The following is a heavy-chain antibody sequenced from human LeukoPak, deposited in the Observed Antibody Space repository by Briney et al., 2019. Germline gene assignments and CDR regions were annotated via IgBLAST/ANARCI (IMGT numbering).Heavy chain of an antibody. CDR2: ISAYNGDT. CDR1: GFTFTNYG. V-gene: IGHV1-18*01. J-gene: IGHJ4*02. D-gene: IGHD3-16*01. Sequence: GASVKVSCKASGFTFTNYGTSWVRQAPGQGLEWMGWISAYNGDTNYAQKLQDRVTMTTDTSTSTAYMELRSLRSDDTAMYYCARDEGVGERGAYWGQGTLVTVSS. CDR3: ARDEGVGERGAY.